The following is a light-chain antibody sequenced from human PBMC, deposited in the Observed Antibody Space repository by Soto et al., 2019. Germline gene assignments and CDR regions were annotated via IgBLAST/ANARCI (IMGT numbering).Light chain of an antibody. CDR1: SSNIGAGYD. CDR2: DNS. V-gene: IGLV1-40*01. Sequence: QSVLTQSPSVSGAPGQRVTISCTGSSSNIGAGYDVHWYQQLPGTAPKLLIYDNSNRPSGVPDRFSGSKSGTSASLAITGLQAEDEADYYCQSYDSSLTAVVFGGGTKLTV. CDR3: QSYDSSLTAVV. J-gene: IGLJ2*01.